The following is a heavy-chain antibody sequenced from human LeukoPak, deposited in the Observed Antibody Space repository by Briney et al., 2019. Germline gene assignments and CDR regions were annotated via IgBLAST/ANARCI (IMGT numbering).Heavy chain of an antibody. CDR1: GFTFSSYS. D-gene: IGHD1-26*01. J-gene: IGHJ4*02. CDR3: ARDLAVGATVRYFDY. Sequence: GGSLRLSCAASGFTFSSYSMNWVRQAPGKGLEWVSSISSSSSYIYYADSVKGRFTISRDNAKNSLYLQMNSLRAEDTAVYYCARDLAVGATVRYFDYWGQGTLVTVSS. CDR2: ISSSSSYI. V-gene: IGHV3-21*01.